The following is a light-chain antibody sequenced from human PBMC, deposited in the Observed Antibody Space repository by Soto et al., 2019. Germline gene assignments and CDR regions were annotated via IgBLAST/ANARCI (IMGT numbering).Light chain of an antibody. CDR2: GAS. J-gene: IGKJ1*01. CDR1: LSVSSSS. CDR3: QQYGSSPRT. V-gene: IGKV3-20*01. Sequence: EIVVTQSPGTMPLSPGERATLSCRASLSVSSSSLAWYQQKPGQAPRLLIYGASSRATGIPDRFSGSGSGTDFPLTISRLEPEDFAVYYCQQYGSSPRTFGQGTKVEIK.